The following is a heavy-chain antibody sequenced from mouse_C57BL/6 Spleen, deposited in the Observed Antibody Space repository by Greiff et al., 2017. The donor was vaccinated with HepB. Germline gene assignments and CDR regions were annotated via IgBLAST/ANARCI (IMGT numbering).Heavy chain of an antibody. V-gene: IGHV1-59*01. CDR2: IDPSDSYT. D-gene: IGHD1-1*01. J-gene: IGHJ4*01. CDR3: ARWSITTVVAWEGYAMDY. CDR1: GYTFTSYW. Sequence: QVQLQQPGAELVRPGTSVKLSCKASGYTFTSYWMHWVKQRPGQGLEWIGVIDPSDSYTNYNQKFKGKATLTVDTSSSTAYMQLSSLTSEDSAVYYCARWSITTVVAWEGYAMDYWGQGTSVTVSS.